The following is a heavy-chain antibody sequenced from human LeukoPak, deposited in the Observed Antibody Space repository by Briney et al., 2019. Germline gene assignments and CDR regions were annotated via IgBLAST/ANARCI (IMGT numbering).Heavy chain of an antibody. D-gene: IGHD3-10*02. Sequence: ASVKVSCKASGYTFTGYYMHWVRQAPGQGLEWMGWINPNSGGTNYAQKFQGWVTMTRDTSISTAYMELSRLRSDDTAVYYCAREMGYVDRRRAFDIWGQGTMVTVSS. CDR1: GYTFTGYY. CDR2: INPNSGGT. V-gene: IGHV1-2*04. J-gene: IGHJ3*02. CDR3: AREMGYVDRRRAFDI.